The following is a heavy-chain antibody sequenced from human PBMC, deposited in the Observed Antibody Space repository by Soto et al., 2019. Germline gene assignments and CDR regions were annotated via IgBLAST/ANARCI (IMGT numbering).Heavy chain of an antibody. CDR3: ARGPGGFGDFSLDY. Sequence: QVQLQESGPGLVKPSETLSLSCGVSGGSISQYYWSWIRQPAGKGLEWIGRIYSGGRTNYNPSLASLVTMSVETSKNKFSLKLSSVTAADTAVYYCARGPGGFGDFSLDYWGQGTLVTVSS. CDR2: IYSGGRT. J-gene: IGHJ4*02. CDR1: GGSISQYY. D-gene: IGHD3-10*01. V-gene: IGHV4-4*07.